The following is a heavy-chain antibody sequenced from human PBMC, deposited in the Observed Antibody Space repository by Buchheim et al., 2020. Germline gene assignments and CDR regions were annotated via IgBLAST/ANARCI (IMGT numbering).Heavy chain of an antibody. CDR3: AKGNWGHPRDGYNYYDY. Sequence: QVQLVESGGGVVQPGRSLRLSCAASGFTFSSYGMHWVRQAPGKGLEWVAFIRYDGSNKYYADSVKGRFTISRDNSKNTLYLQMNSLRAEDTAVYYCAKGNWGHPRDGYNYYDYWGQGTL. CDR1: GFTFSSYG. D-gene: IGHD5-24*01. J-gene: IGHJ4*02. V-gene: IGHV3-30*02. CDR2: IRYDGSNK.